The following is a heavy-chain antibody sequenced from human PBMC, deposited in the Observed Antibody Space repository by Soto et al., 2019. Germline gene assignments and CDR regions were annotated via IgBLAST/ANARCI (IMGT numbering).Heavy chain of an antibody. CDR1: EFSFTIYC. CDR2: TDPGGSST. Sequence: GESLKISCRGPEFSFTIYCITLVRQVPGKGLEWMGRTDPGGSSTIYSPSFQGHVTISNDKSFTAAYLQWDSLKASDTATYYCARQGKIVPNAIDIFSMDVWGPGTTVTVSS. D-gene: IGHD2-8*01. CDR3: ARQGKIVPNAIDIFSMDV. V-gene: IGHV5-10-1*01. J-gene: IGHJ6*02.